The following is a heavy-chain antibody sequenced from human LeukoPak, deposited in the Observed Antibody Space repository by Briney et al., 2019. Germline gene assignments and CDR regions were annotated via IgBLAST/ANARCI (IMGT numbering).Heavy chain of an antibody. V-gene: IGHV4-61*02. Sequence: PSETLSLTCTVSGGSISSGSYYWSWIRQPAGKGLEWIGRIYTSGSTNYNPSLKSRVTISVDTSKNQFSLKLSSVTAADTAVYYCASSLLLGYYYYMDVWGKGTTVTFSS. D-gene: IGHD3-10*01. CDR1: GGSISSGSYY. CDR2: IYTSGST. CDR3: ASSLLLGYYYYMDV. J-gene: IGHJ6*03.